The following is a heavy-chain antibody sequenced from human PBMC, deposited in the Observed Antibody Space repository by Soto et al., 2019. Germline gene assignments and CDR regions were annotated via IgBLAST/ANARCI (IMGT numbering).Heavy chain of an antibody. CDR3: ATPPQGSSGYYYDWYFDL. D-gene: IGHD3-22*01. CDR2: IIPIFGTA. V-gene: IGHV1-69*01. CDR1: GGTFSSYA. Sequence: QVQLVQSGAEVKKPGSSVKVSCKASGGTFSSYAISWVRQAPGQGLEWMGGIIPIFGTANYAQKFQGRVTITADESTSTAYREISSLRSEDTAVYYCATPPQGSSGYYYDWYFDLWGRGTLVTVSS. J-gene: IGHJ2*01.